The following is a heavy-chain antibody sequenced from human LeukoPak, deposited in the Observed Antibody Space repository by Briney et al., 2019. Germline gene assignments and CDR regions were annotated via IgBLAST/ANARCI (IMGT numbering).Heavy chain of an antibody. D-gene: IGHD3-9*01. CDR3: ARDSGITISPRFDY. CDR2: INPNSGGT. J-gene: IGHJ4*02. Sequence: ASVKVSCKASGYTFTGYYMHWVRQAPGQGLEWMGWINPNSGGTNYAQKFQGRVTMTRDTSISTAYMELSRLRSDGTAVYYCARDSGITISPRFDYWGQGTLVTVSS. CDR1: GYTFTGYY. V-gene: IGHV1-2*02.